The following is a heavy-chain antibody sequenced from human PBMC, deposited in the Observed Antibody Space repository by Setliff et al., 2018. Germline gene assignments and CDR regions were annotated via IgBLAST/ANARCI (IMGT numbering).Heavy chain of an antibody. D-gene: IGHD4-17*01. Sequence: GGSLRLSCSASGFTFETYWMSWVRQAPGKGLEWVATIRQDGSETKYVDSLKGRFTISRDNAKNSLSLQMNSLRVADTAVYYCARAPDYGEIDFWGQGTLVTVSS. CDR2: IRQDGSET. V-gene: IGHV3-7*01. CDR1: GFTFETYW. CDR3: ARAPDYGEIDF. J-gene: IGHJ4*02.